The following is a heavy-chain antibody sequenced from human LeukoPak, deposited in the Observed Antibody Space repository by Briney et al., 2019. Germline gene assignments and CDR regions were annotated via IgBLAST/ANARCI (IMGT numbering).Heavy chain of an antibody. CDR1: GFTFSNYV. CDR3: AKGGSRHADY. D-gene: IGHD1-26*01. Sequence: GGSLRLSCAASGFTFSNYVMSWVRQAPGKGLECVSVISGSGGSTYYADSVKGRFTISRDNAKNTLYLEVNSLRAEDTAVYYCAKGGSRHADYWGQGALVIVSS. V-gene: IGHV3-23*01. CDR2: ISGSGGST. J-gene: IGHJ4*02.